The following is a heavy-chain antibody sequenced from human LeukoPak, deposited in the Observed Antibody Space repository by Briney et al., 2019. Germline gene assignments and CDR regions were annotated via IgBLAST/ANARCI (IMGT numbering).Heavy chain of an antibody. CDR3: ARDSGDYGDYPFDY. V-gene: IGHV3-21*01. D-gene: IGHD4-17*01. CDR1: GFTFSSYS. J-gene: IGHJ4*02. Sequence: GGSLRLSCAASGFTFSSYSMNWVRQAPGKGLEWVSSISSSSSYIYYADSVKGRFTISRVNAKNSLYLQMNSLRAEDTAVYYCARDSGDYGDYPFDYWGQGTLVTVSS. CDR2: ISSSSSYI.